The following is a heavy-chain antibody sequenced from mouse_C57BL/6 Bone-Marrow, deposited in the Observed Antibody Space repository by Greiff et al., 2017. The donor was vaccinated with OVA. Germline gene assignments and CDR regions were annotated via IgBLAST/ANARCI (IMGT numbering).Heavy chain of an antibody. J-gene: IGHJ3*01. CDR3: ARERLAY. V-gene: IGHV1-4*01. CDR1: GYTFTSYT. CDR2: INPSSGYT. Sequence: QVHVKQSGAELARPGASVKMSCKASGYTFTSYTMHWVKQRPGQGLEWIGYINPSSGYTTYNQKFKDKATLTADKSSSTAYMQLSSLTSEDAAVYYCARERLAYWGQGTLVTVSA.